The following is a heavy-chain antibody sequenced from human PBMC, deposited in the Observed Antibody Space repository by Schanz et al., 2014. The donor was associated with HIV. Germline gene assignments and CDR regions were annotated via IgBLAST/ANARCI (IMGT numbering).Heavy chain of an antibody. Sequence: EVQLLESGGGLVQRGGSLRLSCVVSGLIFRTYDMNWVRQAPGKGLEWVSIISGGGGKTYYADSVKGRFTISRDSSKNTVYLQMNGLRAEDTAVYYCAKAEDYGDYVVAFDIWGQGTTVSVSS. J-gene: IGHJ6*02. CDR2: ISGGGGKT. V-gene: IGHV3-23*01. CDR3: AKAEDYGDYVVAFDI. CDR1: GLIFRTYD. D-gene: IGHD4-17*01.